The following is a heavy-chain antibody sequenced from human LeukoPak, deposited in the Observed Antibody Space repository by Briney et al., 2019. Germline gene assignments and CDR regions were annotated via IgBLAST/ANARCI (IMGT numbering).Heavy chain of an antibody. V-gene: IGHV1-58*02. CDR3: AADIGYAVAGRPLDY. D-gene: IGHD6-19*01. CDR1: GFTFTSSA. CDR2: IVVGSGNT. J-gene: IGHJ4*02. Sequence: SVKVSCKASGFTFTSSAMQWVRQARGQRLEWIGWIVVGSGNTNYAQKFQERITITRDMSTSTAYMELSSLRSEDTAVYYCAADIGYAVAGRPLDYWGQGTLVTVSS.